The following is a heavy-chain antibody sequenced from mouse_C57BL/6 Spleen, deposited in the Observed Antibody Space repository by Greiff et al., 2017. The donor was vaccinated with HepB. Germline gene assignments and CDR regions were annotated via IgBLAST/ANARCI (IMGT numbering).Heavy chain of an antibody. V-gene: IGHV3-6*01. D-gene: IGHD4-1*01. Sequence: VQLKESGPGLVKPSQSLSLTCSVTGYSITSGYYWNWIRQFPGNKLEWMGYISYDGSNNYNPSLKNRISITRDTSKNQFFLKLNSVTTEDTATYYCAKLTGTIAYWGQGTLVTVSA. CDR1: GYSITSGYY. J-gene: IGHJ3*01. CDR2: ISYDGSN. CDR3: AKLTGTIAY.